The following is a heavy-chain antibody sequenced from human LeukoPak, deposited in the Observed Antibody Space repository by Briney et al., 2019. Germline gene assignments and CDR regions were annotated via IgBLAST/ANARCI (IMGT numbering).Heavy chain of an antibody. D-gene: IGHD6-13*01. V-gene: IGHV3-30-3*01. Sequence: PGGSQRLSCAASGFAFSSYAMHWVRQGPGKGLEWVALVSYDGGSKYYADSVKGRITISRDNSKNTLHLQMNSLRTEDTAVYYCARVKGGIAAAGNYFDYWGQGTLVTVSS. CDR2: VSYDGGSK. CDR3: ARVKGGIAAAGNYFDY. CDR1: GFAFSSYA. J-gene: IGHJ4*02.